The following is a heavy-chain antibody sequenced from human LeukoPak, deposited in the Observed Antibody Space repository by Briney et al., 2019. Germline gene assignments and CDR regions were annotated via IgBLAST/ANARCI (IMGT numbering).Heavy chain of an antibody. D-gene: IGHD3-10*01. CDR2: FDPEDGET. CDR3: ASMVRGQNNWFDP. V-gene: IGHV1-24*01. Sequence: GASVKVSCKVSGYTLTELSMHWVRQAPGTRLKWMGGFDPEDGETIYAQKFQGRVTMTEDTSTDTAYMELSSLRSEDTAVYYCASMVRGQNNWFDPWGQGTLVTVSS. CDR1: GYTLTELS. J-gene: IGHJ5*02.